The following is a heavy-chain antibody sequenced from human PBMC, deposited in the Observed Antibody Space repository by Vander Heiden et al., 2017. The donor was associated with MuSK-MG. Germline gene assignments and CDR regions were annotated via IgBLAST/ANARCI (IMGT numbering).Heavy chain of an antibody. CDR1: GFTFSSYG. D-gene: IGHD2-2*01. J-gene: IGHJ4*02. CDR3: ASQYCSSSSCFLSLLDY. CDR2: ISYDGSNK. Sequence: VQLVESGGGVVQPGRSLRLSCAASGFTFSSYGMHWVRQAPGKGLEWVAVISYDGSNKYYADSVKGRFTISRDNSKNTLYLQMNSLRAEDTAVYYCASQYCSSSSCFLSLLDYWGQGTLVTVSS. V-gene: IGHV3-30*03.